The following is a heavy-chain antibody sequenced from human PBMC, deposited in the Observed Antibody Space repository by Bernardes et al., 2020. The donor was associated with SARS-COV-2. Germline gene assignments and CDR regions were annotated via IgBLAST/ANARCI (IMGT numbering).Heavy chain of an antibody. CDR3: ARDFTGYYDFWSGYYYGMDV. D-gene: IGHD3-3*01. CDR1: GYSFTTYG. CDR2: ISAYNGNT. V-gene: IGHV1-18*04. Sequence: VSCKASGYSFTTYGISWVRQAPGQGLEWMGWISAYNGNTNYAQKLQGRVTMTTDTSTSTAYMELRSLRSDDTAVYYCARDFTGYYDFWSGYYYGMDVWGQGTTVTVSS. J-gene: IGHJ6*02.